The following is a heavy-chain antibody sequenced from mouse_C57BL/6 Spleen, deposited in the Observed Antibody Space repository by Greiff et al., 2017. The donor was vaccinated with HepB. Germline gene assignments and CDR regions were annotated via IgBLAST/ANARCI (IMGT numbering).Heavy chain of an antibody. CDR2: IWSDGST. V-gene: IGHV2-6-1*01. D-gene: IGHD1-1*01. CDR1: GFSLTSYG. CDR3: ARQDYGSSYLGAMDY. J-gene: IGHJ4*01. Sequence: VQLQQSGPGLVAPSQSLSITCTVSGFSLTSYGVHWVRQPPGKGLEWLVVIWSDGSTTYNSALKSRLSISKDNSKSQVFLKMNSLQTDDTAMYYCARQDYGSSYLGAMDYWGQGTSVTVSS.